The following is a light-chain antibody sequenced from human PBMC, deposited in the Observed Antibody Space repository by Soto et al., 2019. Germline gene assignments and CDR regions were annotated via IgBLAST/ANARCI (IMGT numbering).Light chain of an antibody. CDR2: GAS. CDR3: QQYGSSWT. Sequence: EIVLTQSPGTLSLSPGERATLSCRASQSVTSSYLAWYQQRPGQAPRLLISGASSRATGVTDRFSGSGSGTDFTLTISRLEPEDFGMYYCQQYGSSWTFGQGTKVEFK. CDR1: QSVTSSY. V-gene: IGKV3-20*01. J-gene: IGKJ1*01.